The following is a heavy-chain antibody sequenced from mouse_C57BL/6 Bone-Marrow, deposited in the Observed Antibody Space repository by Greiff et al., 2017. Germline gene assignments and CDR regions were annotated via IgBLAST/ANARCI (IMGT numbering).Heavy chain of an antibody. Sequence: EVQVVESGGGLVQPKGSLKLSCAASGFTFNTYAMHWVRHAPGKGLDWVGRIRSKSSNYATYYADSVKDRFTISRDDSQSLLYLQMNNLKTEDTAMYYCILRGYAYWDQGALVTFSA. J-gene: IGHJ3*01. CDR2: IRSKSSNYAT. CDR3: ILRGYAY. V-gene: IGHV10-3*01. CDR1: GFTFNTYA.